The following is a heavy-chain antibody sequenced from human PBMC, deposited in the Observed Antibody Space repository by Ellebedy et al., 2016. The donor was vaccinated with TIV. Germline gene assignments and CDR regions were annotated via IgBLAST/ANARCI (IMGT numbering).Heavy chain of an antibody. Sequence: GESLKISCAASGVTLRNYWLSWVRQAPGKGLVWVSRINSDGSSTSYADSVKGRFTISRDNAKNTLYLQMNSLRAEDTAVYYCARGDRAGTTRLVDYWGQGTLVTVSS. J-gene: IGHJ4*02. CDR1: GVTLRNYW. D-gene: IGHD1-7*01. V-gene: IGHV3-74*01. CDR2: INSDGSST. CDR3: ARGDRAGTTRLVDY.